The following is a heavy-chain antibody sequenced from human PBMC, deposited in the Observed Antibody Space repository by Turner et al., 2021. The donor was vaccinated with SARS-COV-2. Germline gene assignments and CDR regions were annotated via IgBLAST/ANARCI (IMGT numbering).Heavy chain of an antibody. CDR2: IYSGGST. Sequence: EVQLVESGGGLVQPGGSLRLSCPASGFTVSSNYMSWARQAPGKGLEWVSVIYSGGSTYYADSVKGRFTISRDNSKNTLYLQMNSLRVEDTAVYSCAREAAAGNFHGWFDPWGQGTLVTVSS. J-gene: IGHJ5*02. D-gene: IGHD6-13*01. CDR1: GFTVSSNY. V-gene: IGHV3-66*01. CDR3: AREAAAGNFHGWFDP.